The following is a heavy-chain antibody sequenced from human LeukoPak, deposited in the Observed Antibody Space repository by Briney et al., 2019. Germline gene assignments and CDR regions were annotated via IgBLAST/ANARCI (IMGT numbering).Heavy chain of an antibody. CDR1: GFTFSSYA. CDR2: ISGISGSGGST. Sequence: QPGGSLRLSCAASGFTFSSYAMSWVRQAPGKGLEWVSGISGISGSGGSTYYADSVKGRFTISRDTSKNTLYLQMNSLRAEDTAVYHCAKDRARWLQLKSLDYWGQGTLVTVSS. CDR3: AKDRARWLQLKSLDY. D-gene: IGHD5-24*01. V-gene: IGHV3-23*01. J-gene: IGHJ4*02.